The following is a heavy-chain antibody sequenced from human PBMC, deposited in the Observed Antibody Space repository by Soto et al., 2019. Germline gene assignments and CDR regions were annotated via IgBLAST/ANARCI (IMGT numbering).Heavy chain of an antibody. Sequence: PSETLSLTCTVSGGSMTSYYWSWIRQPPGKGLEWIGYIYYTGSTNYKPSLKSRVTISLDPSKNQFSLKLSSVTAADTAVYYCARDRDYYDSSGLLYWGQGTLVTVSS. D-gene: IGHD3-22*01. CDR2: IYYTGST. V-gene: IGHV4-59*01. CDR3: ARDRDYYDSSGLLY. J-gene: IGHJ4*02. CDR1: GGSMTSYY.